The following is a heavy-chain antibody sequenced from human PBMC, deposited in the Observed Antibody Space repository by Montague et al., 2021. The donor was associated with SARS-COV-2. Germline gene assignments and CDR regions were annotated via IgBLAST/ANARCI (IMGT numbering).Heavy chain of an antibody. J-gene: IGHJ4*02. V-gene: IGHV3-21*01. CDR2: ISTISSYI. D-gene: IGHD7-27*01. CDR3: ARGDYWGSLDY. Sequence: SLSLSCAASGFTFSSYSMTWVRQAPGKGLEWVSSISTISSYIYYADSVKGRFTISRDSAKNSLYLQMNSLRAEDTAVYYCARGDYWGSLDYWGQGTLVTVSS. CDR1: GFTFSSYS.